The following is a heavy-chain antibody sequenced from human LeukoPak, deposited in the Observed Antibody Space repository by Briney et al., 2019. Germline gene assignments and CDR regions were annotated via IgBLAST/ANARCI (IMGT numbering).Heavy chain of an antibody. J-gene: IGHJ6*03. V-gene: IGHV1-2*02. CDR3: ARGSASFAYYYYYMDV. CDR2: INPNSGGT. Sequence: ASVKVSCKASGYTFTGYYMHWVRQAPGQRLEWMGWINPNSGGTKYAQKFQGRVSMTRDTSISTAYVELSRLRSDDTAVYYCARGSASFAYYYYYMDVWGKGTTVTVSS. CDR1: GYTFTGYY.